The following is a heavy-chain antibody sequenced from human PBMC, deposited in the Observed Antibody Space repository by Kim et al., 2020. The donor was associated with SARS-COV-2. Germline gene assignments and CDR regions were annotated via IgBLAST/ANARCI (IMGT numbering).Heavy chain of an antibody. CDR1: GFTFSSYA. Sequence: GGSLRLSCAASGFTFSSYAMHWVRQAPGKGLEYVSAISSNGGSTYYANSVKGRFTISRDNSKNTLYLQMGSLRAEDMAVYYCARVANYDFWSGYIVNYM. CDR3: ARVANYDFWSGYIVNYM. CDR2: ISSNGGST. J-gene: IGHJ6*03. V-gene: IGHV3-64*01. D-gene: IGHD3-3*01.